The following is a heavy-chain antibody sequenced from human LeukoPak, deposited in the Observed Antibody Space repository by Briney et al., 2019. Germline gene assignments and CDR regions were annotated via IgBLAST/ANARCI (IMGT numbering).Heavy chain of an antibody. D-gene: IGHD5-18*01. J-gene: IGHJ4*02. CDR3: ARLHGYSYGCDY. CDR2: INHSGST. V-gene: IGHV4-34*01. Sequence: SETLSLTCAVYGGSFSGYYWSWIRQPPGKGLEWIGEINHSGSTNYNPSLKSRVTISVDTSKNQFSLKLSSVTAADTAVNYCARLHGYSYGCDYWGQGTLVTVSS. CDR1: GGSFSGYY.